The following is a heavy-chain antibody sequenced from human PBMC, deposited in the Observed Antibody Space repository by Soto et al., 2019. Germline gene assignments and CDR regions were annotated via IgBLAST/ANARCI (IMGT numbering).Heavy chain of an antibody. V-gene: IGHV3-53*04. Sequence: EVQLVESGGGLVQPGGSLRLSCAASGFTVSSNYMSWVRQAPGKGLEWVSVIFTGGSTYYADSVKGRVTISRHSSMNTVYLPKDSVRAVEAAVYYCARVRPRSGWLDAFDIWGQGMMVTVSS. CDR2: IFTGGST. CDR3: ARVRPRSGWLDAFDI. J-gene: IGHJ3*02. D-gene: IGHD6-19*01. CDR1: GFTVSSNY.